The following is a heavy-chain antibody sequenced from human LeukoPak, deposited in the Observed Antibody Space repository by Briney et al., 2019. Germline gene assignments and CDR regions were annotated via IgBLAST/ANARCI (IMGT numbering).Heavy chain of an antibody. D-gene: IGHD2-15*01. CDR2: INSNSGGV. CDR3: ARYLAAPYDAFDI. Sequence: ASVKVSCKASRDTLTGYYMRWVRQAPGQGLEWMGWINSNSGGVHYAQNFQGRVTMTRDTSISTAYMDLTRLRYDDTAVYFCARYLAAPYDAFDIWGQGTMVTVSS. V-gene: IGHV1-2*02. J-gene: IGHJ3*02. CDR1: RDTLTGYY.